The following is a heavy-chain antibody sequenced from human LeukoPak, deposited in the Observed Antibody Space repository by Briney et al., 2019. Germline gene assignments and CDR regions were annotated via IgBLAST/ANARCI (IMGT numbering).Heavy chain of an antibody. CDR3: AREETVTSLGYFDL. CDR2: IYSGGST. Sequence: ETLSLICTVSGGSVSSNYMSWVRQAPGKGLEWVSVIYSGGSTYYADSVKGRFTISRHNSKNTLYLQMNSLRVEDTAVYYCAREETVTSLGYFDLWGRGTLVTVSS. J-gene: IGHJ2*01. CDR1: GGSVSSNY. D-gene: IGHD4-17*01. V-gene: IGHV3-53*04.